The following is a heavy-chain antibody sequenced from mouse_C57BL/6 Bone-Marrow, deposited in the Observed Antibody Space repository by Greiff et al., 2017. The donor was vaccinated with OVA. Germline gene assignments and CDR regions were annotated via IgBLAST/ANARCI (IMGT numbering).Heavy chain of an antibody. CDR3: AFITTVVAGSYYAMDY. CDR2: IDPEDGET. CDR1: GFNIKDYY. J-gene: IGHJ4*01. Sequence: EVKLMESGAELVKPGASVKLSCTASGFNIKDYYMHWVKQRTEQGLEWIGRIDPEDGETKYAPKFQGKATITADTSSNTAYLQLSSLTSEDTAVYYCAFITTVVAGSYYAMDYWGQGTSVTVSS. V-gene: IGHV14-2*01. D-gene: IGHD1-1*01.